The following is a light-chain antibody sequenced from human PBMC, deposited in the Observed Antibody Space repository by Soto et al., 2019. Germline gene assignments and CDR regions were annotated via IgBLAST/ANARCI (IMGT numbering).Light chain of an antibody. Sequence: DIQMTQSPSTLSASVGDRVTITCRASQSISSWLAWYQQKPGKAPNLVIYKASNLESGVPSRFSGSGSGTEFTLTISSLQPDDFATYYCQQYNSSPLTCGGGTKVEIK. CDR3: QQYNSSPLT. J-gene: IGKJ4*01. CDR2: KAS. CDR1: QSISSW. V-gene: IGKV1-5*03.